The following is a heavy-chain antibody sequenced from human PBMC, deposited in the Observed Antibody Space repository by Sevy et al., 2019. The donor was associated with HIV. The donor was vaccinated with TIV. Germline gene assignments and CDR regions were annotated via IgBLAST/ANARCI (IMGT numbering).Heavy chain of an antibody. CDR2: ISYDGGNK. V-gene: IGHV3-30-3*01. CDR1: GFTFSMYA. Sequence: GGSLRLSCAASGFTFSMYAIKWVRQAPGKGLEWVALISYDGGNKSHADSVKGRFTISRDNSKNTLYLQMNSLGAEDTTVYYCARVNSFDGDYVGRDYWGQGTLVTVSS. D-gene: IGHD4-17*01. CDR3: ARVNSFDGDYVGRDY. J-gene: IGHJ4*02.